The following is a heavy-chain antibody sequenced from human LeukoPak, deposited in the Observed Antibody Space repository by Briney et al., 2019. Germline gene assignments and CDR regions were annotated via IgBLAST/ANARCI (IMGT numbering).Heavy chain of an antibody. J-gene: IGHJ4*02. D-gene: IGHD3-3*01. CDR1: GFIFGSYS. CDR3: ARSGFLEWLPY. Sequence: EPGGSLRLSCVASGFIFGSYSMNWVRQAPGKGLEWVSYISSSSSTIYYADSVKGRFTISRDNAKNSLYLQMNSLRAEDTAVYYCARSGFLEWLPYWGQGTLVTVSS. CDR2: ISSSSSTI. V-gene: IGHV3-48*01.